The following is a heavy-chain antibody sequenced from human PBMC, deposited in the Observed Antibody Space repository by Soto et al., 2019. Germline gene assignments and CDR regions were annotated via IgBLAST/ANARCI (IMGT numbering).Heavy chain of an antibody. V-gene: IGHV3-23*01. CDR3: SKDGWEN. D-gene: IGHD6-19*01. CDR1: GFTFSGYT. J-gene: IGHJ4*02. Sequence: EVQLLESGGGLAQPGGSLRLSCAPSGFTFSGYTMAWVRQAPGKGLEWVSTISHSGESTYYAESVKGRFTISRDNSKNTLFLQMSSLRGEDTAVYFCSKDGWENWGQGTLVTVAS. CDR2: ISHSGEST.